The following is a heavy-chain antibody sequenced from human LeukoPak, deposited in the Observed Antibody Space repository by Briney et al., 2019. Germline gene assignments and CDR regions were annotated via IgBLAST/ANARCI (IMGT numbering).Heavy chain of an antibody. Sequence: GGSLRLSCAASEFTFDDYTMHWVRQAPGKGLEWVSLISWDGGSTYYADSVKGRFTISRDNSKNSLYLQMNSLRTEDTALYYCAKDMKDSSGLAFTGFDYWGQGTLVTVSS. CDR2: ISWDGGST. D-gene: IGHD3-22*01. CDR1: EFTFDDYT. CDR3: AKDMKDSSGLAFTGFDY. J-gene: IGHJ4*02. V-gene: IGHV3-43*01.